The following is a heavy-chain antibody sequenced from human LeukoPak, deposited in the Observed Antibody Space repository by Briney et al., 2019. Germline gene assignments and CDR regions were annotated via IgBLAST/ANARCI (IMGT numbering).Heavy chain of an antibody. V-gene: IGHV4-61*01. J-gene: IGHJ6*02. CDR1: GGSVSSGNYY. CDR2: IYYSGST. CDR3: ARDRNGGVSGYDFYYYYGMDV. D-gene: IGHD3-3*01. Sequence: TSSETLSLTCTVSGGSVSSGNYYWSWIRQPPGKGLEWIGYIYYSGSTNYNPSLKSRVTMSVDTSENQFSLKLSSVTAADTAVYYCARDRNGGVSGYDFYYYYGMDVWGQGTTVTVSS.